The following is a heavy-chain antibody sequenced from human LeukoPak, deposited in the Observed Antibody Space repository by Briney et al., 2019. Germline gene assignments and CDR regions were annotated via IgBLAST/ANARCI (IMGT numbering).Heavy chain of an antibody. CDR1: GFTFSSYW. D-gene: IGHD2-8*01. V-gene: IGHV3-7*05. J-gene: IGHJ4*02. Sequence: GVSLRLSCAASGFTFSSYWMTWVRQAPGKGLEWVAMIKQDGSEKYYVDPVKGRFTISRDNAKNSLYMQMNSLRAEDTAVYYCARDCSNSLCYADYWGQGPLVTVSS. CDR2: IKQDGSEK. CDR3: ARDCSNSLCYADY.